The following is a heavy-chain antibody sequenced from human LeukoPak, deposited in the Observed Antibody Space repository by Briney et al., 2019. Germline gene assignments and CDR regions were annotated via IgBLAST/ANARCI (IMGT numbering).Heavy chain of an antibody. D-gene: IGHD6-19*01. CDR2: INPSGGST. V-gene: IGHV1-46*01. Sequence: GASVKVSCKASGYTFTSYYMHWVRQAPGQGLEWMGIINPSGGSTSYAQKFQGRVTMTRDTSTSTVYMELSSLRSEDTAVYYCARSYSSGWYWGDWFYPWGQGTLVTVSS. CDR1: GYTFTSYY. CDR3: ARSYSSGWYWGDWFYP. J-gene: IGHJ5*02.